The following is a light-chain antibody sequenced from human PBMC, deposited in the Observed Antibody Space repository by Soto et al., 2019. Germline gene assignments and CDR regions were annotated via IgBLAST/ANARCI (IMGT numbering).Light chain of an antibody. CDR1: QSISSW. J-gene: IGKJ1*01. CDR2: KAS. CDR3: QQYSTYRK. V-gene: IGKV1-5*03. Sequence: DIQITHSPSTLSASVVDGVTITFRASQSISSWLAWYQQKPGKAPKLLIYKASSLESGVPSRFSGSGSGTEFTLTISSLQPDDFATYYCQQYSTYRKFGQGTKVDIK.